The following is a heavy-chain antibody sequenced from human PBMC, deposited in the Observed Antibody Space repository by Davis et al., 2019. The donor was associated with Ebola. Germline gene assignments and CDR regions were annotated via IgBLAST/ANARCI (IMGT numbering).Heavy chain of an antibody. V-gene: IGHV3-9*01. CDR1: GFTFADYA. D-gene: IGHD6-13*01. CDR2: ISWNSGSI. CDR3: ARALSSSEGVWYYYYYGMDV. J-gene: IGHJ6*02. Sequence: PGGSLRLSCAASGFTFADYAMHWVRQAPGKGLEWVSGISWNSGSIDYADSVKGRFTISRDNAKNSLYLQMNSLRAEDTAVYYCARALSSSEGVWYYYYYGMDVWGQGTLVTVSS.